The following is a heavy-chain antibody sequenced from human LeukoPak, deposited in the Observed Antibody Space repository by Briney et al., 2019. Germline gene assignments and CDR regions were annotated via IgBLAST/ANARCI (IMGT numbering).Heavy chain of an antibody. D-gene: IGHD3-10*01. J-gene: IGHJ4*02. Sequence: GGSLRLSCAASGFTFSSYAMHWVRQAPDKGLEWVAVISYDGSNKYYADSVKGRFTISRDNSNNTLSLQMNRLRAEDTAVYYCARNRGDYGSGKYFDYWGQGTLVTVSS. CDR1: GFTFSSYA. CDR2: ISYDGSNK. CDR3: ARNRGDYGSGKYFDY. V-gene: IGHV3-30*04.